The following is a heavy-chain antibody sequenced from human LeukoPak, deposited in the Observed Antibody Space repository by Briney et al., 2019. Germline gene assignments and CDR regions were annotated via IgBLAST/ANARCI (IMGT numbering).Heavy chain of an antibody. CDR1: GGSFSGYY. Sequence: SETLSLTCAVYGGSFSGYYWSWIRQPPGKGLEWIGEINHSGSTNYNPSLKSRVTISVDTSKNQFSLKLSSETAADTAVYYCASSKAYTVTDYWGQGTLVTVSS. V-gene: IGHV4-34*01. D-gene: IGHD4-4*01. CDR2: INHSGST. CDR3: ASSKAYTVTDY. J-gene: IGHJ4*02.